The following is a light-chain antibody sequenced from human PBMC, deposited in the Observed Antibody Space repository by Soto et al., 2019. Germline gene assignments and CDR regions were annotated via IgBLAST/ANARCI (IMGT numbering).Light chain of an antibody. J-gene: IGKJ5*01. V-gene: IGKV3D-20*02. CDR2: DAS. CDR1: QSVSTSK. CDR3: QQRSNWPQEST. Sequence: IVLTQSPGTLSLSPGVRATLSCRTSQSVSTSKLAWYQQRPGQAPRLLMYDASRRATGIPDRFSGSGSGTEFTLTISSLEPEDFAVYYCQQRSNWPQESTLGQGTRLEIK.